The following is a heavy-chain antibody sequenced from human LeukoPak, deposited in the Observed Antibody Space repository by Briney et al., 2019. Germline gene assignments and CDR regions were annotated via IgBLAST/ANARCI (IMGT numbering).Heavy chain of an antibody. V-gene: IGHV3-23*01. J-gene: IGHJ6*03. Sequence: GGSLRLSCAASGFTFSSYAISWVRQAPGKGLEWVSAISGSGGSTYYADSVKGRFTISRDNSKNTLYLQMNSLRAEDTAVYYCASDTAMVIYYYYYMDVWGKGTTVTVSS. CDR3: ASDTAMVIYYYYYMDV. CDR2: ISGSGGST. D-gene: IGHD5-18*01. CDR1: GFTFSSYA.